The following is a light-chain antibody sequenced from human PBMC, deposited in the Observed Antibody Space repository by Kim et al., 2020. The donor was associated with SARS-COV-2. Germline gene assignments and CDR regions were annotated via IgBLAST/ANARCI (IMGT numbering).Light chain of an antibody. V-gene: IGKV3-15*01. CDR1: KSVRNN. CDR3: HQYNKWPMYT. J-gene: IGKJ2*01. CDR2: SAS. Sequence: VSPGERVTLACRASKSVRNNVAWYQQKPGQAPSLLVYSASTRATSVPPRFSGSGSGTDFTLTISSIQSEDFAVYYCHQYNKWPMYTFGQGTKLEI.